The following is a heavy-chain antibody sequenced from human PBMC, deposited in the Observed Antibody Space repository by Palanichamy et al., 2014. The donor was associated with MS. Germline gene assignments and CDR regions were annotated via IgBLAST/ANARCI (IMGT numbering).Heavy chain of an antibody. Sequence: EVQLMESWGRPWSSLGGPVRLSCAASGFTFSSYSINWVRQAPGKGLEWVSFISSSGNYIYYGDSVKGRFTVSRDNAKNSLYLQMNSLRGEDTAVYYCAREGDTTSEYRGWFDPWGQGTLVTVSS. J-gene: IGHJ5*02. V-gene: IGHV3-21*01. CDR1: GFTFSSYS. D-gene: IGHD2-2*01. CDR2: ISSSGNYI. CDR3: AREGDTTSEYRGWFDP.